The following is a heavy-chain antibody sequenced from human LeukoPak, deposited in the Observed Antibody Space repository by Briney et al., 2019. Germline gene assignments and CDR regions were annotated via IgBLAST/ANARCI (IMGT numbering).Heavy chain of an antibody. CDR3: ARTWYGAFDI. Sequence: GSLRLSCAASGFTFSSYAMHWVRQAPGKGLEWIGEIYHSGSTDYNPSLKSRVTISVDKSKNQFSLKLSSVTAADTAVYYCARTWYGAFDIWGQGTMVTVSS. J-gene: IGHJ3*02. V-gene: IGHV4-4*02. CDR2: IYHSGST. D-gene: IGHD3-10*01. CDR1: GFTFSSYA.